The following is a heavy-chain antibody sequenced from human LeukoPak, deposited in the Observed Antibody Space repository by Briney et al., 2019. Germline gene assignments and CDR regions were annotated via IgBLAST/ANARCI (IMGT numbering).Heavy chain of an antibody. J-gene: IGHJ4*02. CDR1: GFTFSSYA. CDR3: ARDRYDSYYYDNSGTKFDY. CDR2: INSDGSST. D-gene: IGHD3-22*01. Sequence: GGSLRLSCAAFGFTFSSYAMSWVRQAPGKGLVWVSRINSDGSSTSYADSVKGRFTISRDNAKNTLYLQMNSLRAEDTAVYYCARDRYDSYYYDNSGTKFDYWGQGTLVTVSS. V-gene: IGHV3-74*01.